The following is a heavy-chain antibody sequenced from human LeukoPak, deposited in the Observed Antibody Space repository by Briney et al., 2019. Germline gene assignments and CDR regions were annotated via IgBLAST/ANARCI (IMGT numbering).Heavy chain of an antibody. J-gene: IGHJ1*01. CDR1: GGSFSGYY. CDR2: INHSGST. D-gene: IGHD1-26*01. Sequence: SETLSLTCAVYGGSFSGYYWSWIRQPPGKGLEWIGEINHSGSTNYNPSLKSRVTISVDTSKNQFSLKLSSVTAADTAVYYCARGHRVGASNWGQGTLVTVSS. V-gene: IGHV4-34*01. CDR3: ARGHRVGASN.